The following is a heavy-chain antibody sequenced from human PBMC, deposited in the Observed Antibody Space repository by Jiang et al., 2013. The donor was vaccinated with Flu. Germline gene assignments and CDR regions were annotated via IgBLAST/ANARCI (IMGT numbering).Heavy chain of an antibody. CDR2: GT. J-gene: IGHJ4*02. Sequence: GTNYAQKFQGRVTMTRDTSISTAYMELSRLRSDDTAVYYCATAFWSGSHTQFDYWGQGTLVTVSS. CDR3: ATAFWSGSHTQFDY. V-gene: IGHV1-2*02. D-gene: IGHD3-3*01.